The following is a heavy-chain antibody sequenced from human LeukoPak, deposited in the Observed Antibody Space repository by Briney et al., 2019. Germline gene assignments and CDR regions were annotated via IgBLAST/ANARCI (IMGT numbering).Heavy chain of an antibody. J-gene: IGHJ4*02. D-gene: IGHD1-7*01. CDR1: GGTFSSYA. CDR3: ARARNHGITVTTTPPLY. Sequence: SVKVSCKASGGTFSSYAISWVRQAPGQGLEWMGGIIPIFGTANYAQKFQGRVTITTDESKSTAYMELSSLRSEDTAVYYCARARNHGITVTTTPPLYWGQGTLVTVSS. V-gene: IGHV1-69*05. CDR2: IIPIFGTA.